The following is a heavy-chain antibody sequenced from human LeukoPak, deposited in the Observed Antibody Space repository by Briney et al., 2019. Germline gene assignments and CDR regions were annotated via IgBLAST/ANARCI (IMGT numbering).Heavy chain of an antibody. CDR2: ISAYNGNT. V-gene: IGHV1-18*01. CDR3: AWGGFSFPEFDF. D-gene: IGHD3-10*01. CDR1: GYTFTYYG. J-gene: IGHJ4*02. Sequence: GASVKVSCKASGYTFTYYGISWVRQAPGQGLEWMGWISAYNGNTNYAQKFQGRVTMTTDTSTTTAYMELRSLRSDDTAVYYCAWGGFSFPEFDFWGQGTLVIVS.